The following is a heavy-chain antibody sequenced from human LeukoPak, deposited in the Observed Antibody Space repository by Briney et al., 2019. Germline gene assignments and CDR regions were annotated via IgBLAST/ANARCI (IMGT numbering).Heavy chain of an antibody. J-gene: IGHJ3*02. V-gene: IGHV3-20*04. CDR3: ARSMDTAMVSGAFDI. CDR2: INWNGGST. Sequence: GGSLRLSCAASGFTFDDYGMSWVRQAPGKGLEWVSGINWNGGSTGYADSVKGRFTISRDNAKNSLYLQMNSLRAEDTALYYCARSMDTAMVSGAFDIWGQGTMVTVSS. CDR1: GFTFDDYG. D-gene: IGHD5-18*01.